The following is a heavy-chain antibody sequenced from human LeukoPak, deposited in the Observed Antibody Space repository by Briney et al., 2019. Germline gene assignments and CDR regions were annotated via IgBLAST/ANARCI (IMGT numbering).Heavy chain of an antibody. V-gene: IGHV4-59*08. J-gene: IGHJ4*02. CDR2: IYYSGST. D-gene: IGHD3-3*01. CDR3: ARTYYDFWSGYYSYYFDY. CDR1: GDSISIYH. Sequence: SETLSLTCTVSGDSISIYHWSWLRHPPEKALEGVRYIYYSGSTKYNPSLKSRVTISVDTSKNQFSLKLSSVTAADTAVYYCARTYYDFWSGYYSYYFDYWGQGTLVTVSS.